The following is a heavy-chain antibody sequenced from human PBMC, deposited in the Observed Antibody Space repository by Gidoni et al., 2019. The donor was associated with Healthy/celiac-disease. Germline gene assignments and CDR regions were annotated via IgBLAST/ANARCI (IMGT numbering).Heavy chain of an antibody. V-gene: IGHV4-39*01. Sequence: QLQLQESGPGLVTPSETLSLTCTVSGGSISSSSYYWGWIRQPPGKGLEWIGSIYYSGSTYYNPSLKSRVTISVDTSKNQFSLKLSSVTAADTAVYYCARGVVVPAAANWYFDLWGRGTLVTVSS. CDR2: IYYSGST. CDR1: GGSISSSSYY. CDR3: ARGVVVPAAANWYFDL. D-gene: IGHD2-2*01. J-gene: IGHJ2*01.